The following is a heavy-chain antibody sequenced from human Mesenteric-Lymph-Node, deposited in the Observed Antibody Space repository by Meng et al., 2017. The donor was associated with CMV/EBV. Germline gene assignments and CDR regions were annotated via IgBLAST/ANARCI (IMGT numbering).Heavy chain of an antibody. Sequence: GESLKISCAASGFTFSSYAMSWVRQAPGKGLEWVSAISGSGGSTYYADSVKGRFTISRDNSKNTLYLQMNSLRAEDTAVYYCAKGHPTIFGVVIIRGEFDYWGQGTLVTVSS. V-gene: IGHV3-23*01. J-gene: IGHJ4*02. D-gene: IGHD3-3*01. CDR2: ISGSGGST. CDR3: AKGHPTIFGVVIIRGEFDY. CDR1: GFTFSSYA.